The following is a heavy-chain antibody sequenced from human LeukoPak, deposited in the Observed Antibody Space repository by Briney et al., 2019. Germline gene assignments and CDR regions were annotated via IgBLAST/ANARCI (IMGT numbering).Heavy chain of an antibody. CDR3: ARDYYGSGSYPNWFDP. D-gene: IGHD3-10*01. Sequence: PSETLSLTCAVYGGSFSGYYWSWIRQPPGKGLERIGEINHSGSTNYNPPLKSRVTISVDTSKNQFSLKLSSVTAADTAVYYCARDYYGSGSYPNWFDPWGQGTLVTVSS. V-gene: IGHV4-34*01. CDR1: GGSFSGYY. J-gene: IGHJ5*02. CDR2: INHSGST.